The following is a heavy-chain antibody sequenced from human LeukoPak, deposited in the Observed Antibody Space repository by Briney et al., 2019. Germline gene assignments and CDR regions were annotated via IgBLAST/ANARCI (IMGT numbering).Heavy chain of an antibody. V-gene: IGHV4-34*01. CDR1: GGSFSGYY. CDR3: ARGRRMSDFWSGYRYRDAFDS. Sequence: PSETLSLTCAVYGGSFSGYYWSWIRQPPGKGLEWIGEINHSGSTNYNPSLKSQVTISVDTSKNQFSLKLSSVTAADTAVYYCARGRRMSDFWSGYRYRDAFDSWGQGTMVTVSS. CDR2: INHSGST. J-gene: IGHJ3*02. D-gene: IGHD3-3*01.